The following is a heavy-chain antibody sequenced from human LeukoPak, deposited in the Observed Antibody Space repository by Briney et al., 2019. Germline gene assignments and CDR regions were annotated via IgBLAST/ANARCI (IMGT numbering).Heavy chain of an antibody. J-gene: IGHJ5*02. D-gene: IGHD4-17*01. V-gene: IGHV1-8*01. Sequence: GASVKVSCKASGYTFTSYDINWVRQATGQGLEWMGWMNPNSGNTGYAQKSQGRVTMTRNTSISTAYMELSSLRSEDTAVYYCASSYGRDYNWFDPWGQGTLVTVSS. CDR1: GYTFTSYD. CDR3: ASSYGRDYNWFDP. CDR2: MNPNSGNT.